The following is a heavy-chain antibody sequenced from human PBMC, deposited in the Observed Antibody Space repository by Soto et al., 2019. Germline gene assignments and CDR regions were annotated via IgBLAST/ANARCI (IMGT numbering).Heavy chain of an antibody. V-gene: IGHV4-30-4*01. CDR3: ARVPPYTITTFLGFDS. CDR2: IYHSGTT. J-gene: IGHJ4*02. D-gene: IGHD4-4*01. Sequence: QVQLQESGPGLVKPSQTLSLTCTVSGGSISSDNYYWSWIRQPPGKGLDWIGHIYHSGTTSYNPSLKSRITISADTSKNQFSLMLHSVTAADTAVYYCARVPPYTITTFLGFDSWGQGTLVTVSS. CDR1: GGSISSDNYY.